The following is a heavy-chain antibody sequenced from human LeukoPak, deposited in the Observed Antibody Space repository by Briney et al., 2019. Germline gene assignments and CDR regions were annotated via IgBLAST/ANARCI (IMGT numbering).Heavy chain of an antibody. CDR3: ARTKFYYDFWSGYSYWFDP. CDR1: GDSITSSSYF. Sequence: PSETLSLTRPVSGDSITSSSYFWGWIRQPPGKGLEWIGSIYYSGSTYYNPSLKSRLTISIDTSKNQFSLRLSSVTAADTAVYYCARTKFYYDFWSGYSYWFDPWGQGTLVTVSS. V-gene: IGHV4-39*01. J-gene: IGHJ5*02. D-gene: IGHD3-3*01. CDR2: IYYSGST.